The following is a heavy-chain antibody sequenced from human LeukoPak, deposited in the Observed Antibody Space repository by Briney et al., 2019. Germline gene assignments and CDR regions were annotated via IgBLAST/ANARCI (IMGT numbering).Heavy chain of an antibody. Sequence: GGSLRLSCAASGFTFSSYAMHWVRQAPGKGLEWVAVISYDGSNKYYADSVKGRFTISRDNSKNTLYLQMNSLRAEDTAVCYCARDSSFFSPLTSWSYYYYGMDVWGQGTTVTVSS. D-gene: IGHD2-2*01. V-gene: IGHV3-30-3*01. CDR3: ARDSSFFSPLTSWSYYYYGMDV. CDR2: ISYDGSNK. CDR1: GFTFSSYA. J-gene: IGHJ6*02.